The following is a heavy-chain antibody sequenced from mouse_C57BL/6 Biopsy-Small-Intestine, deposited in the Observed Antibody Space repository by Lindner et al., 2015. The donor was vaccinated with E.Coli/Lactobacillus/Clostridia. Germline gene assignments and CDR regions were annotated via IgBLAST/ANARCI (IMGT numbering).Heavy chain of an antibody. J-gene: IGHJ2*01. CDR2: IYYSGTI. Sequence: VQLQESGPGLVKPSQTVFLTCTVTGISIATGNYRWSWIRQFPGNKLEWIGYIYYSGTITYNPSLTSRTTITRDTPKNQFFLEMNSLTAEDTVTYYCARFYDGYFDYWGQGTTLTVSS. V-gene: IGHV3-5*01. CDR1: GISIATGNYR. D-gene: IGHD2-3*01. CDR3: ARFYDGYFDY.